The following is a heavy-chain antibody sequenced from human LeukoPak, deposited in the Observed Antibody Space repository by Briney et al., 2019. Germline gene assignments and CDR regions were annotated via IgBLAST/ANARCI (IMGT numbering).Heavy chain of an antibody. V-gene: IGHV3-23*01. CDR1: GFTFSSYA. CDR3: ANGVYGYNYPYFDY. CDR2: ISGSGGST. D-gene: IGHD5-24*01. Sequence: TGGSLRLSCAASGFTFSSYAMSWVRQAPGKGLEWVSAISGSGGSTYYADSVKGRFTISRDNSKNTLYLQMNSLRAEDTAVYYCANGVYGYNYPYFDYWGQGTLVTVSS. J-gene: IGHJ4*02.